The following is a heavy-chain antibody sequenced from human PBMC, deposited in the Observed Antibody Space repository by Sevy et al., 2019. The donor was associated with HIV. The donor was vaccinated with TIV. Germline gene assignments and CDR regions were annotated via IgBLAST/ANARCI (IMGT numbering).Heavy chain of an antibody. CDR2: SYHGGST. CDR1: GYSISSGYY. V-gene: IGHV4-38-2*01. D-gene: IGHD3-22*01. J-gene: IGHJ4*02. Sequence: SETLSLTCAVSGYSISSGYYWGWIRQPPGKGLEWIGSSYHGGSTYYNPSLKSRVTISVDTSKNQFSLKLSSVTAADTAVYYCARARYYDSSSYYYFDYRGQGTLVTVSS. CDR3: ARARYYDSSSYYYFDY.